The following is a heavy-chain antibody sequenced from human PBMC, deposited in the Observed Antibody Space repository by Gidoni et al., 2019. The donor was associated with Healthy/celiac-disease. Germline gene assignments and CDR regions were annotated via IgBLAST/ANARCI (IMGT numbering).Heavy chain of an antibody. CDR3: SPGAGY. CDR1: GFTFSGSA. V-gene: IGHV3-73*02. CDR2: IRSKANSYAT. J-gene: IGHJ4*02. Sequence: EVQLVESGGGLVQPGGSLTLSCAASGFTFSGSAMPWVRQASGKWLEWVGLIRSKANSYATAYAASVKGRFTISRDDSKNTAYLQMNSLKTEDTAVYYCSPGAGYWGQGTLVTVSS. D-gene: IGHD6-19*01.